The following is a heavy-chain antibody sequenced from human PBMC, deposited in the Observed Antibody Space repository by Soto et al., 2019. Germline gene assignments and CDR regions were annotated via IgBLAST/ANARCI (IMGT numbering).Heavy chain of an antibody. V-gene: IGHV3-23*01. CDR1: GFTFSSYA. CDR3: AKDQDSSGPFEY. D-gene: IGHD3-22*01. J-gene: IGHJ4*02. CDR2: IRSTGSNS. Sequence: GGSLRLSCAASGFTFSSYAMNWVRQSPGKGLEWVSGIRSTGSNSYYADSVKGRFTISRDNSKNTLYLQMNSLRAEDTAVYYCAKDQDSSGPFEYWGQGTLVTVSS.